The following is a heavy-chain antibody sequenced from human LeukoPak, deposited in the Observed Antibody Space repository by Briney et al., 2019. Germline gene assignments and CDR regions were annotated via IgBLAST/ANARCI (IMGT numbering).Heavy chain of an antibody. J-gene: IGHJ4*02. Sequence: PSETLSLTCAVYGGSFSSYAWTWIREPPGKGLEWIGEINASGSTNYNPSLKSRVTISVDTSKNQFSLKLSSVTAADTAVYYCASRGQNGEESTGPTRHYFDYWGQGTLVTVSS. CDR3: ASRGQNGEESTGPTRHYFDY. V-gene: IGHV4-34*01. CDR2: INASGST. D-gene: IGHD2-8*02. CDR1: GGSFSSYA.